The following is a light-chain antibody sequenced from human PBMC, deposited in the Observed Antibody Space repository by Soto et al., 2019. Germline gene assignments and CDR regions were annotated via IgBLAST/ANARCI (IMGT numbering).Light chain of an antibody. CDR2: GAS. V-gene: IGKV1-39*01. CDR3: QQYDSWPPSYT. CDR1: LRISKY. J-gene: IGKJ2*01. Sequence: DIKLTQSPSSLSASVGDRVTITCRASLRISKYLNWYQQKPGKAPKLLIYGASTLQSGVPSRFSGSGSGTDFTLTISSLQSEDFAVYYCQQYDSWPPSYTFGQGTKLEIK.